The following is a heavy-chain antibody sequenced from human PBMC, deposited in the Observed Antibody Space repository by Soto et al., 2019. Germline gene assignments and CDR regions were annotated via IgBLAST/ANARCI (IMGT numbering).Heavy chain of an antibody. J-gene: IGHJ4*02. D-gene: IGHD2-2*01. CDR1: GGSISSSSYY. Sequence: SETLSLTCTVSGGSISSSSYYWGWIRQPPGKGLEWIGSIYYSGSTYYNPSLKSRVTISVDTSKNQFSLKLSSVTAADTAVYYCARLVPDIVVVPAAMPSDYWGQGTLVTVSS. CDR2: IYYSGST. CDR3: ARLVPDIVVVPAAMPSDY. V-gene: IGHV4-39*01.